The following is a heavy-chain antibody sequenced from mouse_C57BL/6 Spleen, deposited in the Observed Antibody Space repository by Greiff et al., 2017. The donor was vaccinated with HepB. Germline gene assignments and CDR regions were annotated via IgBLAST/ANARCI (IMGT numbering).Heavy chain of an antibody. D-gene: IGHD2-5*01. CDR2: IYPGDGDT. CDR3: ARSVYSNRYYYAMDY. J-gene: IGHJ4*01. V-gene: IGHV1-82*01. Sequence: VKLMESGPELVKPGASVKISCKASGYAFSSSWMNWVKQRPGKGLEWIGRIYPGDGDTNYNGKFKGKATLTADKSSSTAYMQLSSLSSEDSAVYVCARSVYSNRYYYAMDYWGQGTSVTVSS. CDR1: GYAFSSSW.